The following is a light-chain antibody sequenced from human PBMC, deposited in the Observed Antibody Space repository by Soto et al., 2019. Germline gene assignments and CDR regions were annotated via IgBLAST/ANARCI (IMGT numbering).Light chain of an antibody. V-gene: IGKV3-11*01. CDR1: QSVSSY. CDR3: QQRSNWPSIT. Sequence: EIVLTQSPATLSLSPGERATLSCRASQSVSSYLAWYQQKPGQAPRLLIYDASNRATGIPARFSGSGSGTDLTLTISSLEPEDFAVYYCQQRSNWPSITFGQGTRLEI. J-gene: IGKJ5*01. CDR2: DAS.